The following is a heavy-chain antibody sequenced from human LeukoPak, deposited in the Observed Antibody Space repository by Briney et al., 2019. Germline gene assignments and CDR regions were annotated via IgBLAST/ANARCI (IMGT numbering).Heavy chain of an antibody. Sequence: TSETLSLTCTVSGGSISSYYWSWLRQAPGKGLEWIGYIYYSGNTSYNPSLKSRVTISIDTSKNQFYLKLISVTAADTAVYYCARVGSGSFDYWGQGTLVTVSS. CDR1: GGSISSYY. J-gene: IGHJ4*02. V-gene: IGHV4-59*01. CDR2: IYYSGNT. CDR3: ARVGSGSFDY. D-gene: IGHD1-26*01.